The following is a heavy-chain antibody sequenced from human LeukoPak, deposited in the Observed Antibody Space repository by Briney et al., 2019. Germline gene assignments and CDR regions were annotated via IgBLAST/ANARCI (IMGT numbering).Heavy chain of an antibody. CDR2: IYHSGST. CDR3: ARGGRWLQLNWFDP. V-gene: IGHV4-4*02. J-gene: IGHJ5*02. Sequence: PSGTLSLTCAVSGGSISSSNWWSWVRQPPGKGLEWIGEIYHSGSTNYNPSLKSRVTISVDKSKNQFSLKLSSVTAADTAVYYCARGGRWLQLNWFDPWGQGTLVTVSS. CDR1: GGSISSSNW. D-gene: IGHD5-24*01.